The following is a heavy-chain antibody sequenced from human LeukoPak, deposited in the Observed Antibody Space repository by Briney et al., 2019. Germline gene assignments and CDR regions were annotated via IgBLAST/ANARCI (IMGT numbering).Heavy chain of an antibody. CDR2: ISSSGSSI. CDR3: ARAGSYTHMDV. V-gene: IGHV3-11*01. D-gene: IGHD1-26*01. CDR1: GFTVSSNY. Sequence: GGSLRLSCAASGFTVSSNYMSWIRQAPGKGLEWVSYISSSGSSIYYADSVKGRFTISRDIAKNSLYLQMNSLRAEDTAVYYCARAGSYTHMDVWGQGTTVTVSS. J-gene: IGHJ6*02.